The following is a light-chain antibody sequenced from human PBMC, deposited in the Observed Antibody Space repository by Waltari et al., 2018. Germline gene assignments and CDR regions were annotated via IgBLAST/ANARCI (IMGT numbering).Light chain of an antibody. V-gene: IGKV1-12*01. CDR1: QGISRW. CDR2: AAS. CDR3: QQANSFPYT. Sequence: QMTQSPSSLSASVGSRVTITCRASQGISRWLAWYQQKPGKAPNRLMYAASSLQSGVPSRVIGSVAGTDFTLTISSLQPEDSAIYYCQQANSFPYTFGQGTKVEIK. J-gene: IGKJ2*01.